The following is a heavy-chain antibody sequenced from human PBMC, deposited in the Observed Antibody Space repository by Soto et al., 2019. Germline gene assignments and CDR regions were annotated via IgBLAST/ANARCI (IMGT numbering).Heavy chain of an antibody. Sequence: QMQLQESGPGLVKPSGTLSLTCAVSGGSFTSNNWWTWVRQPPGQGLEWIGEIYRTGSTNYNPSLKSRVTISLDKSENQFSLKVTSLTAADTAVYYCASRDPGTSVDYWGQGTLVTVSS. CDR3: ASRDPGTSVDY. V-gene: IGHV4-4*02. D-gene: IGHD1-7*01. J-gene: IGHJ4*02. CDR1: GGSFTSNNW. CDR2: IYRTGST.